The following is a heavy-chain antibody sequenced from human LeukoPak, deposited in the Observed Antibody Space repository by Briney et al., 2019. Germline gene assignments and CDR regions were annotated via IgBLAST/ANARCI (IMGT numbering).Heavy chain of an antibody. D-gene: IGHD6-19*01. CDR3: ARVERSGWFRIY. CDR1: GGTFSSYA. CDR2: IIPILGIA. V-gene: IGHV1-69*04. J-gene: IGHJ4*02. Sequence: ASVKVSCKASGGTFSSYAISWVRQAPGQGLEWMGRIIPILGIANYAQKFQGRVTMTRDTSTSTVYMELSSLRSEDTAVYYCARVERSGWFRIYWGQGTLVTVSS.